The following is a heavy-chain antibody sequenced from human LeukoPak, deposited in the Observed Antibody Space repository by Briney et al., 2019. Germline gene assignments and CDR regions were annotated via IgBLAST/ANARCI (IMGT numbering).Heavy chain of an antibody. CDR3: ASSKEYQLLKNDY. V-gene: IGHV4-30-4*08. Sequence: SSQTLSLTCTVSGGSISSGDYYWSWIRQPPGKGLEWIVYIYYSGSTYYNPSLKSRVTISVDTSKNLFSLKLSSVTAADTAVYYCASSKEYQLLKNDYWGQGTLVTVSS. J-gene: IGHJ4*02. D-gene: IGHD2-2*01. CDR1: GGSISSGDYY. CDR2: IYYSGST.